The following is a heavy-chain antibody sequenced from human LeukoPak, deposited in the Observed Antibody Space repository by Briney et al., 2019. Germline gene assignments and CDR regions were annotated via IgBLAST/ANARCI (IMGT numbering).Heavy chain of an antibody. CDR1: GFTVSSNY. J-gene: IGHJ4*02. Sequence: GGSLRLSCAASGFTVSSNYMSWVRQAPGKGLEWVSVIYSGGSTYYADPVKGRFTISRDNSKNTLYLQMNSLRAEDTAVYYCARGYPDYYDSSGYYPYLIQDYWGQGTLVTVSS. V-gene: IGHV3-53*01. CDR3: ARGYPDYYDSSGYYPYLIQDY. CDR2: IYSGGST. D-gene: IGHD3-22*01.